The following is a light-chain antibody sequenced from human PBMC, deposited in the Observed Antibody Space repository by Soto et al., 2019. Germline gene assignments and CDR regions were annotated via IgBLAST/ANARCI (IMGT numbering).Light chain of an antibody. J-gene: IGKJ4*01. CDR2: GAS. CDR1: QGVSSN. CDR3: QHYNNWPLT. V-gene: IGKV3-15*01. Sequence: EIVMTQSPATLSVSPGERATLSCRASQGVSSNLAWYQQKPGQAPRLLIYGASTRATGIPARFSGRGSGTEFTLTISSLQSEDFAIYYCQHYNNWPLTFGGGTKVDIK.